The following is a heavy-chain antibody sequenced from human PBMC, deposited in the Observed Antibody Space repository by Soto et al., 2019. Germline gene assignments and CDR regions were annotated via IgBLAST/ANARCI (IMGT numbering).Heavy chain of an antibody. Sequence: QVQLQESGPGLVKPSQTLSLTCTVSGGSISSGDYYWSWIRQPPGKCLEGIGYISYSGSTYYIPSLRRRVTISVDTSKNQCSLKLSSVTAADTAVYYCARAQGSGFLVSWGQGTLVTVSS. CDR2: ISYSGST. D-gene: IGHD3-10*01. CDR3: ARAQGSGFLVS. V-gene: IGHV4-30-4*01. CDR1: GGSISSGDYY. J-gene: IGHJ4*02.